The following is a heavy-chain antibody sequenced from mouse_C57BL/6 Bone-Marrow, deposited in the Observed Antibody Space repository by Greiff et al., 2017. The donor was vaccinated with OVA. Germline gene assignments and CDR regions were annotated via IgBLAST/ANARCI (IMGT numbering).Heavy chain of an antibody. Sequence: EVKLMESGGDLVKPGGSLKLSCAASGFTFSSYGMSWVRQTPDTRLEWVATISSGGSYTYYPDSVKGRFTISGDNAKNTLYLQMSSLKSEDTAMYYCARQRAYDARYFDVWGTGTTVTVSS. CDR3: ARQRAYDARYFDV. CDR2: ISSGGSYT. D-gene: IGHD2-10*01. V-gene: IGHV5-6*01. J-gene: IGHJ1*03. CDR1: GFTFSSYG.